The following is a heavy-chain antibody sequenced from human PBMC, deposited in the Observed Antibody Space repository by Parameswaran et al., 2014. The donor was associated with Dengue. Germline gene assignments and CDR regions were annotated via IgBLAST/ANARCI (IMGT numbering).Heavy chain of an antibody. J-gene: IGHJ6*02. CDR2: ISGSGGST. CDR3: ASPMVRGVIGYYYYGMDV. D-gene: IGHD3-10*01. Sequence: RWIRQPPGKGLEWVSAISGSGGSTYYADSVKGRFTISRDNSKNTLYLQMNSLRAEDTAVYYCASPMVRGVIGYYYYGMDVWGQGTTVTVSS. V-gene: IGHV3-23*01.